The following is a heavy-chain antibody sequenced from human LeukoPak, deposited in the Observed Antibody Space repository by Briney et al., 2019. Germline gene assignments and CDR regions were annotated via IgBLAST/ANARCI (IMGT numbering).Heavy chain of an antibody. D-gene: IGHD5-12*01. CDR3: ARHRDPSGYDTSFDY. Sequence: GESLKISCKGSGYSFTSYWIGWVHQMPGKGLEWMGIIYPGDSDTRYSPSFQGQVTISADKSISTAYLQWSSLKASDTAMYYCARHRDPSGYDTSFDYWGQGTLVTVSS. V-gene: IGHV5-51*07. CDR2: IYPGDSDT. J-gene: IGHJ4*02. CDR1: GYSFTSYW.